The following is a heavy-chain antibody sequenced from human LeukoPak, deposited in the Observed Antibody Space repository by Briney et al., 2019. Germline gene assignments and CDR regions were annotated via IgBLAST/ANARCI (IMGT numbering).Heavy chain of an antibody. J-gene: IGHJ4*02. CDR1: GGSISSGDYY. Sequence: PSETLSLTCTVSGGSISSGDYYWSWIRQPPGKGLEWIGYIYYSGSTYYNPSLKSRVTISVDTSKNQFSLKLSSVTVADTAVYYCARARSNTFDYWGQGTRLTVSS. D-gene: IGHD2/OR15-2a*01. V-gene: IGHV4-30-4*01. CDR2: IYYSGST. CDR3: ARARSNTFDY.